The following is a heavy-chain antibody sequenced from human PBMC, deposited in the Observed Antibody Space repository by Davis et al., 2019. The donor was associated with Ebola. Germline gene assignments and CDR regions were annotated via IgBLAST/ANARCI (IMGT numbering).Heavy chain of an antibody. V-gene: IGHV3-23*01. J-gene: IGHJ6*02. CDR2: ISSAGGST. CDR3: AKGGEGHEAP. CDR1: GFTFSSYG. D-gene: IGHD3-16*01. Sequence: GGSLRLSCAASGFTFSSYGMSWVRQAPGKGLEWVSTISSAGGSTYYADSVKGRFTISRDNSKNTLYLQMNSLRAEDTAVYYCAKGGEGHEAPWGQGTTVTVSS.